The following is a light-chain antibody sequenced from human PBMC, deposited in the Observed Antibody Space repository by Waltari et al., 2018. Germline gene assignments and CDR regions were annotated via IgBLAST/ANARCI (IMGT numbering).Light chain of an antibody. CDR2: DNT. CDR1: TPHSGISL. J-gene: IGLJ3*02. V-gene: IGLV1-51*01. Sequence: QSVLTQPPSVSAAPGQKVTIPCPGSTPHSGISLDTWYQQLPGTAPKLLIYDNTQRFSGIPDRFSASKSGTSATLGISGLQTGDEADYYCQTWDSSLSAWVFGGGTKVTVL. CDR3: QTWDSSLSAWV.